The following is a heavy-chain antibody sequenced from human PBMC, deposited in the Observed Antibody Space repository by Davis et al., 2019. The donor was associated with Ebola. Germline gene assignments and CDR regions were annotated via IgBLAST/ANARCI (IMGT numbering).Heavy chain of an antibody. V-gene: IGHV3-48*03. J-gene: IGHJ4*02. D-gene: IGHD4-17*01. CDR1: GFTFSSYE. Sequence: GESLKISCAASGFTFSSYEMHWVRQAPGKGLEWVSYISFSGSTVYYADSVKGRFTISRDNSKNTLYLQMNSLRVEDTAVYYCAKPATVTTLGPIDYWGQGTLVTVSS. CDR2: ISFSGSTV. CDR3: AKPATVTTLGPIDY.